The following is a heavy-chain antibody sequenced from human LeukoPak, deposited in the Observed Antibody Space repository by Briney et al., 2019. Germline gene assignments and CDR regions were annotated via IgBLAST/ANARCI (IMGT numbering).Heavy chain of an antibody. V-gene: IGHV4-34*01. CDR3: ARGGAYGCFDY. Sequence: SETLSLTCAVYGGSFSSYYWSWIRQPPGKGLEWIWEINHSGSTNYNPSLKSRVTIPVDTSNNQFYLKLRSVTAADTAVYYCARGGAYGCFDYWGQGTLVTVSS. D-gene: IGHD4-17*01. J-gene: IGHJ4*02. CDR2: INHSGST. CDR1: GGSFSSYY.